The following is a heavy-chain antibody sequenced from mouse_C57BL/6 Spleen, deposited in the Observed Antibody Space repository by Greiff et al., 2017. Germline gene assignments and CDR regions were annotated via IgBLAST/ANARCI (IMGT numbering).Heavy chain of an antibody. CDR2: ISDGGSYT. J-gene: IGHJ4*01. D-gene: IGHD1-3*01. V-gene: IGHV5-4*01. CDR3: ARGELSNYDAMDY. CDR1: GFTFSSYA. Sequence: EVQLVESGGGLVKPGGSLKLSCAASGFTFSSYAMSWVRQTPEKRLEWVATISDGGSYTYYPDNVKGRFTISRDNAKNNLYLQMSHLKSEDTAMYYCARGELSNYDAMDYWGQGTSVTVSS.